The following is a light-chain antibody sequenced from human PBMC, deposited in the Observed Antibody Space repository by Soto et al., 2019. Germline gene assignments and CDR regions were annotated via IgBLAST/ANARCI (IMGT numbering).Light chain of an antibody. Sequence: QSVLTQPPSVSAAPRQKVAISCSGSSSNIGNNYVSWYHRVPGSAPKLLIYDNNERPSGIPDRFSGSKSGTSATLDITGLQTGDEGDYYCGTWDSRLRVVVFGGATKVTVL. J-gene: IGLJ2*01. V-gene: IGLV1-51*01. CDR2: DNN. CDR3: GTWDSRLRVVV. CDR1: SSNIGNNY.